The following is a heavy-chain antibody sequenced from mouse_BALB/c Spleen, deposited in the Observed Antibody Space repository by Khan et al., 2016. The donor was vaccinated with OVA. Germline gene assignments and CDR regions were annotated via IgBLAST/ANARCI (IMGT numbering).Heavy chain of an antibody. CDR1: GYTFTDYA. J-gene: IGHJ2*01. Sequence: QVQLKQSGPELVRPGVSVKISCKGSGYTFTDYAMYWVKQSHAKSLEWIGLISTYSGNTNYNQNFRGKATMTVDKSSSTAYMELARLTSEDSAIYYGARPAYDGYYDYWGQGTTLTVSS. V-gene: IGHV1S137*01. CDR2: ISTYSGNT. D-gene: IGHD2-3*01. CDR3: ARPAYDGYYDY.